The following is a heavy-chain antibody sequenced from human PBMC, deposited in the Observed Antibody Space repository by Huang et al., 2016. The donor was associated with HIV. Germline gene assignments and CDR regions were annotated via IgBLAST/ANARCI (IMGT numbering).Heavy chain of an antibody. CDR3: TRNFGSGRGRDGAFDI. V-gene: IGHV4-34*02. CDR2: VNHSGST. D-gene: IGHD3-10*01. CDR1: GGSFSGYY. Sequence: QVQLQQWGAGLLKPSETLSLTCAIYGGSFSGYYWTWIRQPPGKRLEGVGEVNHSGSTAYNASLEGRVTISVDTSKNQFSLNLTSVTAADTAMYYCTRNFGSGRGRDGAFDIWGHGTMVTVSA. J-gene: IGHJ3*02.